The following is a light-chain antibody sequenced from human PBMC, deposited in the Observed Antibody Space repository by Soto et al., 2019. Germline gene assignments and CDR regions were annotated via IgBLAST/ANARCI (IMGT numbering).Light chain of an antibody. Sequence: EIVMTQSPATLSVSPGERATLSCRASQSVSSNLAWYQQKTGQAPRLLIYGASTRATCIPARFRGSGSGKEFNLTNSSLQSEDFAVYYCQKYNNWLITFGQGTRLEIK. V-gene: IGKV3-15*01. CDR2: GAS. CDR1: QSVSSN. J-gene: IGKJ5*01. CDR3: QKYNNWLIT.